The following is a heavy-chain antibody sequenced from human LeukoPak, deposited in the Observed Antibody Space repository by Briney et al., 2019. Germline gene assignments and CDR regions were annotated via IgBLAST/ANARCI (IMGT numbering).Heavy chain of an antibody. Sequence: ASVKVSSKTSGYTFTSYYIHWMRQAPGQGPEWMGIINPIGGTTDYAQKFQGRVTMTRDTSTSIVYMELSSLSPEDTAVYYCARQQGLQNLNFDHWGQGTLVTVSS. J-gene: IGHJ5*02. CDR3: ARQQGLQNLNFDH. D-gene: IGHD4-11*01. V-gene: IGHV1-46*01. CDR1: GYTFTSYY. CDR2: INPIGGTT.